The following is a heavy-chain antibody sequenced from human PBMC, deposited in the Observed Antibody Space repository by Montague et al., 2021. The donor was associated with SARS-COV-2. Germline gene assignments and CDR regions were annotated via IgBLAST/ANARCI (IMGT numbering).Heavy chain of an antibody. CDR3: ARHRIYLGESW. CDR2: IFESGSP. D-gene: IGHD3-16*01. Sequence: SETLSLTCTVSGGSISRYYWSWIRQPPAQGLEWIAYIFESGSPNYNPSLRSRVTVSVDTSKSQFSLMLTSVTAADTALYCCARHRIYLGESWWGEGTLVTVSS. J-gene: IGHJ4*01. V-gene: IGHV4-59*08. CDR1: GGSISRYY.